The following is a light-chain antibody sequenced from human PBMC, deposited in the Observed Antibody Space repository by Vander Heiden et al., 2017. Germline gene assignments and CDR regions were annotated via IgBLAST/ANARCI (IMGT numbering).Light chain of an antibody. Sequence: QSALTQPASVSGPPGQSITIACTGTSRDVGGYNYVSWYQQHPGKAPKLMIYDVSHRPSGVSNRFSGSRSGNTASLTISGLQADDEADYYCSSYTSSSVVFGGGTKLTVL. CDR2: DVS. CDR3: SSYTSSSVV. V-gene: IGLV2-14*01. J-gene: IGLJ2*01. CDR1: SRDVGGYNY.